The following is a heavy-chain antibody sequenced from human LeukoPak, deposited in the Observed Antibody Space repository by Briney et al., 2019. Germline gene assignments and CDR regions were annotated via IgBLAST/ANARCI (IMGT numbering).Heavy chain of an antibody. CDR3: VKEQGSGYYRTADY. V-gene: IGHV3-30*18. Sequence: GTSLRLSGVALGFTLRSCGMHWVRQAPGKGLDWVAVITYDRITTYSDDSLKGRFTISRVTSKSTLHMQMNNLRPEDTAVYFCVKEQGSGYYRTADYWGQGTLVTVSS. J-gene: IGHJ4*02. CDR2: ITYDRITT. CDR1: GFTLRSCG. D-gene: IGHD3-10*01.